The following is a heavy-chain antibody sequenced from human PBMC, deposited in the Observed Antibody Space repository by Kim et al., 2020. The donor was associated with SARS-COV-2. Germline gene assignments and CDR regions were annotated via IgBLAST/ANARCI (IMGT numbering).Heavy chain of an antibody. V-gene: IGHV1-2*02. D-gene: IGHD3-10*02. Sequence: QKFQGRVTMTRDTSISTAYMELSRLRSDDTAVYYCARDLTMSYYYYGMDVWGQGTTVTVSS. J-gene: IGHJ6*02. CDR3: ARDLTMSYYYYGMDV.